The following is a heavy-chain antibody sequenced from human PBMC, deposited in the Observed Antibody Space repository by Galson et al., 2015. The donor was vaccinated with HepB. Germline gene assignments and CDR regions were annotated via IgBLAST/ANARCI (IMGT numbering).Heavy chain of an antibody. Sequence: SVKVSCKASGYTFTGYYMHWVRQAPGQGLEWMGRINPNSGGTNYAQKFQGRVTMTRDTSISTAYMELSRLRSDDTAVYYCARAPTYDYIWGSYRIRTGAFDIWGQGTMVTVSS. D-gene: IGHD3-16*02. J-gene: IGHJ3*02. V-gene: IGHV1-2*06. CDR3: ARAPTYDYIWGSYRIRTGAFDI. CDR1: GYTFTGYY. CDR2: INPNSGGT.